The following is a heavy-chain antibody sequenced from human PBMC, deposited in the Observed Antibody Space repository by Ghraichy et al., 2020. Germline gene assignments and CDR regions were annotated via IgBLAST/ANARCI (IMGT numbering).Heavy chain of an antibody. CDR1: GGTFSSYA. D-gene: IGHD3-16*02. Sequence: SVKVSCKASGGTFSSYAISWVRQAPGQGLEWMGGIIPIFGTANYAQKFQGRVTITADESTSTAYMELSSLRSEDTAVYYCARGSIMITFGGVIVRDYAFDIWGQGTMVTVSS. J-gene: IGHJ3*02. CDR2: IIPIFGTA. CDR3: ARGSIMITFGGVIVRDYAFDI. V-gene: IGHV1-69*13.